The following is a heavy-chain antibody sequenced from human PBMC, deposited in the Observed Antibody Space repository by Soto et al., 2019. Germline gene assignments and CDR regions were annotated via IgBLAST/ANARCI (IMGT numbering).Heavy chain of an antibody. V-gene: IGHV3-74*01. D-gene: IGHD2-15*01. Sequence: EVQLVESGGGLVQPGESLRLSCAASGFTFSSYWMHWVRQAPGKGLVWVSRINSDGSSTSYAGSVKGRLTISRDNAKNAVYLQMNSLRAEDTAVYYCVRTSLVVAAATREDYWGQGTLVTVST. J-gene: IGHJ4*02. CDR2: INSDGSST. CDR3: VRTSLVVAAATREDY. CDR1: GFTFSSYW.